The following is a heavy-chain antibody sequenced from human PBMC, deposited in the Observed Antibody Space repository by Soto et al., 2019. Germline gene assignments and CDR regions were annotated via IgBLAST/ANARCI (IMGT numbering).Heavy chain of an antibody. CDR1: GFTFGNFA. Sequence: QVSLVESGGGVVQPGGSLRLSCAASGFTFGNFAMHWIRQAPGKGPEWVSVVSHDGNINYNLDSVKGRFTVSRDNSRNTLYLQMSRLRPEDTAVYHCAKGKMWDYGSNSNTYFQQWGPGTLVPVTS. CDR2: VSHDGNIN. D-gene: IGHD4-17*01. J-gene: IGHJ1*01. CDR3: AKGKMWDYGSNSNTYFQQ. V-gene: IGHV3-30*15.